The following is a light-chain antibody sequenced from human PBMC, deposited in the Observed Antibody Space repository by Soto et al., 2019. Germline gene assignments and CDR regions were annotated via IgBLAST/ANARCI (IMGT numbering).Light chain of an antibody. J-gene: IGKJ1*01. CDR2: SAS. CDR3: QQYNSWPPWT. V-gene: IGKV3-15*01. Sequence: EIVMTQSPATLSVSPGEGTTLSCRASLSVNSGLAWYQQKPGQAPRLLIYSASTRATGVPARFSGSGSGTEFTLTISSLQSEDFAVYFCQQYNSWPPWTFGQGTKVELK. CDR1: LSVNSG.